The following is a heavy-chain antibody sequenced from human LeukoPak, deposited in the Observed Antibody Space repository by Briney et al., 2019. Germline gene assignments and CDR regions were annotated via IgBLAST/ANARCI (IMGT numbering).Heavy chain of an antibody. Sequence: PSETLSLTCVVYGRSLSVYYWSWTRHPAGKGLEWDGVTQQSGSTNYNPSLKSRVTISVSTSNTQFSRKPSSVTAADTAVYYCATRRCWAFDYWGQGTLVTVSS. J-gene: IGHJ4*02. CDR3: ATRRCWAFDY. CDR2: TQQSGST. CDR1: GRSLSVYY. D-gene: IGHD4/OR15-4a*01. V-gene: IGHV4-34*01.